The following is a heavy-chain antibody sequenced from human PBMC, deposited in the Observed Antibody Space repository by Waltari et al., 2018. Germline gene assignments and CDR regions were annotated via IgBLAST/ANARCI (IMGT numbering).Heavy chain of an antibody. CDR3: ARDNNFYADDL. V-gene: IGHV3-7*01. Sequence: QLVQSGGALVPPGGARELSCVASGFMLMVHWMLWVRQAPGKGLQWVAKIHPEGVVANYVDSVKGRFTVSRDNAKNSLYLQMTSLTTDDTAVYFCARDNNFYADDLWGQGAQVTVSS. D-gene: IGHD1-20*01. J-gene: IGHJ5*02. CDR1: GFMLMVHW. CDR2: IHPEGVVA.